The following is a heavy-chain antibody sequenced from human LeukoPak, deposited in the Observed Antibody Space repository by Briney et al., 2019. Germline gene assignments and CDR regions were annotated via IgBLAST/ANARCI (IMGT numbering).Heavy chain of an antibody. D-gene: IGHD6-19*01. CDR1: GYTFTSYG. V-gene: IGHV1-18*01. J-gene: IGHJ3*02. Sequence: GAPVKVSCTASGYTFTSYGISWVRQAPGQGLEWRGWISAYNGNTNYAQKLQGRVTMTTDTSTSTAYMELRSLRSDDTAVYYCARARIAVAVPAFDIWGQGTMVTVSS. CDR2: ISAYNGNT. CDR3: ARARIAVAVPAFDI.